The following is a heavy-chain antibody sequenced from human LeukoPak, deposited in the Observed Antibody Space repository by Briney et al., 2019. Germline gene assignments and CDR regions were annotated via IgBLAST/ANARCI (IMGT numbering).Heavy chain of an antibody. CDR3: ARAGHQGRGYWFDP. CDR2: FDPEDGET. J-gene: IGHJ5*02. Sequence: ASVKVSCKVSGYTLTELSMHWVRQAPGKGLEWMGGFDPEDGETIYAQKFQGRVTMTEDTSTDTAYMELSSLRSEDTAVYYCARAGHQGRGYWFDPWGQGTLVTVSS. CDR1: GYTLTELS. V-gene: IGHV1-24*01. D-gene: IGHD3-22*01.